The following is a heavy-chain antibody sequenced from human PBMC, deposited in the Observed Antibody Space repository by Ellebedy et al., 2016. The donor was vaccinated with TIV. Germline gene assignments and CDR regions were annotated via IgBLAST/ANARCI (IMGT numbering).Heavy chain of an antibody. Sequence: AASVKVSCKASGGTFSSYAISWVRQAPGQGLEWMGGIIPIFGTANYAQKFQGRVTITADESTSTAYMELSSLRSEDTAVYYCATGAQATFGWLRDAGYNWFDPWGQGTLVTVSS. D-gene: IGHD5-12*01. CDR2: IIPIFGTA. CDR3: ATGAQATFGWLRDAGYNWFDP. CDR1: GGTFSSYA. V-gene: IGHV1-69*13. J-gene: IGHJ5*02.